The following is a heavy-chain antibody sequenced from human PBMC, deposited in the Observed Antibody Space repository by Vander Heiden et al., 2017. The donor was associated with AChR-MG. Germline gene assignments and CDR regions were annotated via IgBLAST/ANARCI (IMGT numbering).Heavy chain of an antibody. D-gene: IGHD2-2*01. CDR1: GSTFSDYY. Sequence: QVQLLESGGGLVKPGGPLRLPFAASGSTFSDYYMSWIRQAPGKGLEWFSSISSSGSTIYYADSVKGRFTISRDNAKNSLYLQINSLRAEDTAVYYCARDLADQLLFGYYYGMDVWGQGTTVTVSS. CDR2: ISSSGSTI. CDR3: ARDLADQLLFGYYYGMDV. J-gene: IGHJ6*02. V-gene: IGHV3-11*01.